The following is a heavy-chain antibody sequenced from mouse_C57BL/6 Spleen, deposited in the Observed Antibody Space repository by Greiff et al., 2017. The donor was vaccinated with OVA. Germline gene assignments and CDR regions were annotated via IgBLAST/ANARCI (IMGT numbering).Heavy chain of an antibody. Sequence: EVKLVESGPELVKPGASVKISCKASGYSFTGYYMNWVKQSPEKSLEWIGEINPSTGGTTYNQKFKAKATLTVDKSSSTAYMQLKSLTSEDSAVYYCARSGYDYDVGDWVDYWGQGTTLTVSS. V-gene: IGHV1-42*01. CDR1: GYSFTGYY. CDR3: ARSGYDYDVGDWVDY. J-gene: IGHJ2*01. CDR2: INPSTGGT. D-gene: IGHD2-4*01.